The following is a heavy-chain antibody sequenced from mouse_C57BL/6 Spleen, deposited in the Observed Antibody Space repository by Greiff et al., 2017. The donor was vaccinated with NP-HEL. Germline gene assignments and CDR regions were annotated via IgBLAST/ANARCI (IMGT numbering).Heavy chain of an antibody. CDR3: ARGPITTVVAPFAY. J-gene: IGHJ3*01. CDR1: GYAFSSYW. Sequence: VKLMESGAELVKPGASVNISCKASGYAFSSYWMNWVKQRPGKGLEWIGQIYPGDGDTNYNGKFKGKATLTADKSSSTAYMQLSSLTSEDSAVYFCARGPITTVVAPFAYWGQGTLVTVSA. D-gene: IGHD1-1*01. CDR2: IYPGDGDT. V-gene: IGHV1-80*01.